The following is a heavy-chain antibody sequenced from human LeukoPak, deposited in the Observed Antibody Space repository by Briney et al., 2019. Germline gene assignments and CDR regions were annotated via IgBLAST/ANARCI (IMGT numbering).Heavy chain of an antibody. CDR1: GFTFSSYE. V-gene: IGHV3-48*03. Sequence: GGSLRLSCAASGFTFSSYEMNRVRQAPGKGLEWVSYISSSGSTRYYADSVKGRFTISRDNAENSLYLQLNSLRAEDTAVYYCARGIGSSTWPLALWGQGTLVTVSS. CDR3: ARGIGSSTWPLAL. D-gene: IGHD6-13*01. CDR2: ISSSGSTR. J-gene: IGHJ4*02.